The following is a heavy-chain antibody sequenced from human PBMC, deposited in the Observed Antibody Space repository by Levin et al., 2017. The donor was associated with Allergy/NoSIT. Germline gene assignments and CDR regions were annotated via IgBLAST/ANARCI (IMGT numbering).Heavy chain of an antibody. J-gene: IGHJ4*02. D-gene: IGHD2-2*01. V-gene: IGHV3-23*01. CDR1: GFTFSSSA. Sequence: LSLTCAASGFTFSSSAMSWVRQAPGKGLEWVSAISGSGGSTYYADSVKGRFTISRDNSKNTLYLQMNSLRAEDTAVYYCAKLMPPAAAMTCWGQGTLVTVSS. CDR2: ISGSGGST. CDR3: AKLMPPAAAMTC.